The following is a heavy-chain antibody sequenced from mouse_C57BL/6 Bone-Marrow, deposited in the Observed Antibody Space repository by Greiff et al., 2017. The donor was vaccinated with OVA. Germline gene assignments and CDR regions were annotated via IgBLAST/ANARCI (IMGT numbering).Heavy chain of an antibody. J-gene: IGHJ1*03. Sequence: EVKLVESGGGLVQSGRSLRLSCATSGFTFSDFYMEWVRQAPGKGLEWIAASRNKANDYTTEYSASVKGRFIVSRDTSQSILYLQMNALRAEDTAIYYCARDHYFGGYFDVWGTGTTVTVSS. D-gene: IGHD1-2*01. CDR3: ARDHYFGGYFDV. V-gene: IGHV7-1*01. CDR1: GFTFSDFY. CDR2: SRNKANDYTT.